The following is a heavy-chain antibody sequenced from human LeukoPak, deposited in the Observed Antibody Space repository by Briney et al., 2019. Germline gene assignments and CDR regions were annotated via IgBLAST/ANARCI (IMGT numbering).Heavy chain of an antibody. CDR3: TTILTIFGVVTPYNWFDP. CDR2: IKSKTDGGTT. V-gene: IGHV3-15*01. CDR1: GFTFSNAW. Sequence: PGGSLRLSCAASGFTFSNAWMSWVRQAPGKGLEWVGRIKSKTDGGTTDYAAPVKGRFTISRDDSKNTLYLQMNSLKTEDTAVYYCTTILTIFGVVTPYNWFDPWGQGTLVTVSS. D-gene: IGHD3-3*01. J-gene: IGHJ5*02.